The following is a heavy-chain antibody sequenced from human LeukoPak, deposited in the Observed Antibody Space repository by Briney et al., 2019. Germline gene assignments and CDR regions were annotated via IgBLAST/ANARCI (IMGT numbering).Heavy chain of an antibody. CDR2: ISGSGGNT. CDR1: GFTFFNYA. CDR3: AKFRTIAVAGTGFDY. D-gene: IGHD6-19*01. J-gene: IGHJ4*02. Sequence: GGSLRLSCAASGFTFFNYAMSWVRQSPGKGLEWVSIISGSGGNTNYADSVKGRFTISRDNSNNTLYLQMNSLRAEDTAVYYCAKFRTIAVAGTGFDYWGQGTLVTVSS. V-gene: IGHV3-23*01.